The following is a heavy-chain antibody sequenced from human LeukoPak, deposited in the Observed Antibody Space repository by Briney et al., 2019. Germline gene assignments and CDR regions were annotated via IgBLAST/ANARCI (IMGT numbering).Heavy chain of an antibody. Sequence: ASVKVSCKASGYTFTSYDSHWVRQDPGQGLEYLGWMNPNRGTTGYTQKFQGRLIMTRDTSLSTAYMELSRLRSEDTAVYYCATDQSGWFDPWGQGTLVTVSS. V-gene: IGHV1-8*01. J-gene: IGHJ5*02. CDR1: GYTFTSYD. D-gene: IGHD3-10*01. CDR2: MNPNRGTT. CDR3: ATDQSGWFDP.